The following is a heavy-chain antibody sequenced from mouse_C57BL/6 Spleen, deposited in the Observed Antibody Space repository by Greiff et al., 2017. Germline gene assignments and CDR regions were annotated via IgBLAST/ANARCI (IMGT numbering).Heavy chain of an antibody. D-gene: IGHD1-1*01. CDR3: AKVVGTTVNYYAVDY. CDR2: INPKNGGT. Sequence: DVKLQESGPELVKPGASVTISCKASGFTFTDYYMNWVKQSHGKSLEWIGDINPKNGGTSYNQKVKGKATLTVVKSSSTSYMALRSLTSEYSAVYYCAKVVGTTVNYYAVDYWGQGTSVTVSA. CDR1: GFTFTDYY. V-gene: IGHV1-26*01. J-gene: IGHJ4*01.